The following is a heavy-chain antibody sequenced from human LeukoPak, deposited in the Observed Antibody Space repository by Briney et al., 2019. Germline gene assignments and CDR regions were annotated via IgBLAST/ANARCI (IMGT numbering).Heavy chain of an antibody. D-gene: IGHD3-22*01. CDR2: ISSDGSST. CDR1: GFTFSNYW. CDR3: LRTGSSAYTLI. J-gene: IGHJ4*02. V-gene: IGHV3-74*01. Sequence: GGSLRLSCAASGFTFSNYWMHWVRQAPGKGLVWVSRISSDGSSTSYADSVKGRFTVSRDNAKNTLYLQMNSLRAEDTAVYYCLRTGSSAYTLIWGQGTLVTVSS.